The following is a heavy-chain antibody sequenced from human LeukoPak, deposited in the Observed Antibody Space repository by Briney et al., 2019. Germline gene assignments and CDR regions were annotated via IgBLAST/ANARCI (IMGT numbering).Heavy chain of an antibody. CDR3: ASVFDS. V-gene: IGHV3-23*01. Sequence: PGGSLRLSCAASGFTFSSYAMSWVRQAPGKGLVWVSGINDLGTATYYADSVKGRFTISRDNAKNTVSLQMNSLSADDTAVYYCASVFDSWGQGFLVTVSS. D-gene: IGHD2-8*01. J-gene: IGHJ4*02. CDR1: GFTFSSYA. CDR2: INDLGTAT.